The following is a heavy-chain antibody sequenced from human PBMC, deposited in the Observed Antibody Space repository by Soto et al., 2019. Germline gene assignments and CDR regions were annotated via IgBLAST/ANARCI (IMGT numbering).Heavy chain of an antibody. CDR1: GLSFNRYW. Sequence: GGELRLYCAASGLSFNRYWMHWIRHAPGKGLVWVSHINTDGSNTNYADSVKGRFTISRDNAKSTLFLQMNSLRDEDTAVYYCAREFCSGGNCYTYYFDPWGQGIPVTV. CDR2: INTDGSNT. J-gene: IGHJ5*02. CDR3: AREFCSGGNCYTYYFDP. D-gene: IGHD2-15*01. V-gene: IGHV3-74*01.